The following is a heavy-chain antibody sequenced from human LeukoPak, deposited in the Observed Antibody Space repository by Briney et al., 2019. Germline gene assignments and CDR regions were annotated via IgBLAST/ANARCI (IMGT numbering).Heavy chain of an antibody. CDR2: IIPIFGTA. J-gene: IGHJ3*02. Sequence: SVKVSCKASGGTFSSYAISWVRQAPGQGLEWMGGIIPIFGTANYAQKFQGRVTITADESTSTAYMELSSLRSEDTAVYYCARPTGYYDSSGYYYSDAFDIWGQGTMVTVSS. V-gene: IGHV1-69*01. CDR3: ARPTGYYDSSGYYYSDAFDI. D-gene: IGHD3-22*01. CDR1: GGTFSSYA.